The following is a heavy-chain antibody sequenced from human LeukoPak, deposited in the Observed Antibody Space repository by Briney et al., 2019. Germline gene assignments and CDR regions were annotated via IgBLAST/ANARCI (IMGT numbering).Heavy chain of an antibody. CDR1: GYLFTSYG. D-gene: IGHD3-22*01. CDR2: ISGYNGNT. V-gene: IGHV1-18*01. Sequence: GASVKVSCKASGYLFTSYGISWVRQAPGQGLEWMGWISGYNGNTNYVQKLQGRVTMTTDTSTSTAYMELRSLRSDDTAVYYCARSASSAYYYYYYMDVWGKGTTVTVSS. CDR3: ARSASSAYYYYYYMDV. J-gene: IGHJ6*03.